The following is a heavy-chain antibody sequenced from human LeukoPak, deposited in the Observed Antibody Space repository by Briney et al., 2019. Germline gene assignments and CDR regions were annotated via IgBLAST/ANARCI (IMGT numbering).Heavy chain of an antibody. Sequence: GGSLRLSCAASGFTFSSYGMHWVRQAPGKGLEWVAFIRYDGSNKYYADSVKGRFTISRDNSKNTPYLQMNSLRAEDTAVYYCAGTMVRGVIGFDYWGQGTLVTVSS. CDR3: AGTMVRGVIGFDY. CDR1: GFTFSSYG. D-gene: IGHD3-10*01. J-gene: IGHJ4*02. CDR2: IRYDGSNK. V-gene: IGHV3-30*02.